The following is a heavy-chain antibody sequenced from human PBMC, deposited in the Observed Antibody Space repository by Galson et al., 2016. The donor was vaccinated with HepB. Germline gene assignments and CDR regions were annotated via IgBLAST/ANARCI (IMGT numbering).Heavy chain of an antibody. CDR2: ISYDGSNY. CDR3: ARDTWTWN. D-gene: IGHD3/OR15-3a*01. J-gene: IGHJ4*02. CDR1: GFTFSPYS. V-gene: IGHV3-30*14. Sequence: SLRLSCAASGFTFSPYSMHWVRQAPGKGLEWVADISYDGSNYYYADSVKGRFTISRDNSKNTVFLQMNSLRAEDTAVYYCARDTWTWNGGQGTLVTVSS.